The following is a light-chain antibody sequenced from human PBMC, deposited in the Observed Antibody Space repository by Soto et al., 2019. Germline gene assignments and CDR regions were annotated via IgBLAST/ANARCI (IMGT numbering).Light chain of an antibody. V-gene: IGKV3-15*01. CDR1: QSVSSN. Sequence: ETVMTQSPATLSVSPGERATLSCRASQSVSSNLAWYQQKPGQAPRLLIYGASIRATGIPARFSGSGSGTEFTLTITSLQSEDFAVYYCQQYSNWPPPHTFGQGTKLEIK. CDR3: QQYSNWPPPHT. J-gene: IGKJ2*01. CDR2: GAS.